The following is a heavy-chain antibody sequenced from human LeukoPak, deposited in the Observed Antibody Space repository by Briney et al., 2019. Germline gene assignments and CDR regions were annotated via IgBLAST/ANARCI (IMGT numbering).Heavy chain of an antibody. CDR2: ISSSSSYI. J-gene: IGHJ6*02. Sequence: TGGSLRLSSAASGFTFRSYSMNWVRQAPGKGLEWVSSISSSSSYIYYADSVKGRFTISRDNAKNSLYLQMNSLRAEDTAVYYCARDPEDYDSSGYYGMDVWGQGTTVTVSS. CDR3: ARDPEDYDSSGYYGMDV. V-gene: IGHV3-21*01. CDR1: GFTFRSYS. D-gene: IGHD3-22*01.